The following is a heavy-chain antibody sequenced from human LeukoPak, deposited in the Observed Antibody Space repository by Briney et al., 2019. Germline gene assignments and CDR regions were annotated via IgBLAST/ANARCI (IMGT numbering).Heavy chain of an antibody. J-gene: IGHJ6*02. CDR1: GYTFTGYY. CDR2: INPNSGGT. CDR3: ARKDQIGYCSSTSCYQFNYGMDV. Sequence: GASVKVSCKASGYTFTGYYMHWVRQAPGQGLEWMGWINPNSGGTNYAQKFQGRVTMTRDMSISTAYMELSRLRSDDTAVYHCARKDQIGYCSSTSCYQFNYGMDVWGQGTTVTVSS. V-gene: IGHV1-2*02. D-gene: IGHD2-2*01.